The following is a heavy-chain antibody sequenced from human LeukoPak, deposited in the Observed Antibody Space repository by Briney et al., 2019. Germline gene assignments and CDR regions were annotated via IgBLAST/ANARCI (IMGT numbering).Heavy chain of an antibody. V-gene: IGHV4-4*07. CDR3: AGTALWFGGGY. J-gene: IGHJ4*02. CDR2: IYASGST. D-gene: IGHD3-10*01. CDR1: GASISSYY. Sequence: SETLSLTYTVSGASISSYYWSWIRQPAGKGLEWIGRIYASGSTNYNPSLKSRVTMSADTSKNQFSLKLSSVTAADTAVYYCAGTALWFGGGYWGQGTLVTVSS.